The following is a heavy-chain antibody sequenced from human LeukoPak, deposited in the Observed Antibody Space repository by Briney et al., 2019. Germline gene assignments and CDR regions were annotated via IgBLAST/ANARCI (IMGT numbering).Heavy chain of an antibody. V-gene: IGHV3-23*01. D-gene: IGHD6-13*01. Sequence: PGGSLRLSCAASGFTFSSYGMSWVRQAPGKGLEWVSAISGSGGSTYYADSVKGRFTISRDNAKNSLYLQMNSLRVEDTAVYYCARDAGSWYVGYWGQGTLVTVSS. CDR2: ISGSGGST. CDR1: GFTFSSYG. J-gene: IGHJ4*02. CDR3: ARDAGSWYVGY.